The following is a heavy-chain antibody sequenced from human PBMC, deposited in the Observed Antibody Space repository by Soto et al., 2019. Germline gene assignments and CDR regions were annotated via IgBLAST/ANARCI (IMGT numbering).Heavy chain of an antibody. CDR2: ISSNGGST. CDR3: AIGPLADISSSWYRVGAFDI. D-gene: IGHD6-13*01. CDR1: GFTFSSYA. V-gene: IGHV3-64*01. J-gene: IGHJ3*02. Sequence: EVQLVESGGGLVQPGGSLRLSCAASGFTFSSYAMHWVRQAPGKGLEYVSAISSNGGSTYYANSVKGRFTISRDNSKNTLYLQMGSLRAEDMAVYYCAIGPLADISSSWYRVGAFDIWGQGTMVPVSS.